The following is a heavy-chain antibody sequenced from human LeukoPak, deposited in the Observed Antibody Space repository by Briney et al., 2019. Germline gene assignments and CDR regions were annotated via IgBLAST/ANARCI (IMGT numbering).Heavy chain of an antibody. V-gene: IGHV4-39*01. CDR3: ARHLPGDFSTFDY. J-gene: IGHJ4*02. CDR2: HCYSGST. D-gene: IGHD3-3*02. Sequence: SETLSLTCIVSGGSIRSSNYYWGWIRQPPGKGLERNGSHCYSGSTYYNPSLKSRVSTSVVTSTDQFSLKLSSVTAADTAMYYCARHLPGDFSTFDYWGQGTLVTVSS. CDR1: GGSIRSSNYY.